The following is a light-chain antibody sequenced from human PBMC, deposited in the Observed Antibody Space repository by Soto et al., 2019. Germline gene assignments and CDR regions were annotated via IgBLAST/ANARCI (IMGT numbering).Light chain of an antibody. Sequence: QSALTQPPSASGSPGQSVTISCTGTSSDVGGYNYVSWYQQHPGKAPKIMIYEVSKRPSGVPDRFSGSKSGNTASLTVSGLKAEDEADYYCSSYAGSNKVFGGGTKLTVL. J-gene: IGLJ2*01. CDR1: SSDVGGYNY. CDR2: EVS. CDR3: SSYAGSNKV. V-gene: IGLV2-8*01.